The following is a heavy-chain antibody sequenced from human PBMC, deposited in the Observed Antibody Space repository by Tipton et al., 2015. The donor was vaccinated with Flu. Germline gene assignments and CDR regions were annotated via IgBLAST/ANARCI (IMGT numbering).Heavy chain of an antibody. CDR1: GYSFTSYW. Sequence: QLVQSGAEVKKPGESLKISCKGSGYSFTSYWIGWVRQMPGKGLEWVGIIYPGDSDTRYSPSFQGQVTISADKSISTAYLQWSSLKASDTSIYYCARRGIGAALAQDDAFDLRGQWTMVTVSS. J-gene: IGHJ3*01. CDR2: IYPGDSDT. CDR3: ARRGIGAALAQDDAFDL. D-gene: IGHD6-13*01. V-gene: IGHV5-51*01.